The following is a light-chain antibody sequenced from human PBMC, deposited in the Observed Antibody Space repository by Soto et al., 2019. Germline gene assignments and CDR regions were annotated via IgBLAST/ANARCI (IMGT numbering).Light chain of an antibody. Sequence: EIVMTQSPATLSVSPGERATLSCRASQSVSSNLAWYQQKPGQAPRLLLYGASTRATGIPGRFSGSGSGTDFTLTISSLQSEDFATYYCQQSYSTPYTFDQGTKLEIK. J-gene: IGKJ2*01. CDR2: GAS. CDR1: QSVSSN. V-gene: IGKV3-15*01. CDR3: QQSYSTPYT.